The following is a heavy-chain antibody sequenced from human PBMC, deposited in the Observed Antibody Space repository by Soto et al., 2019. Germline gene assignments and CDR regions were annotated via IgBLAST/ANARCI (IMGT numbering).Heavy chain of an antibody. CDR3: ARSIAAAGPNDY. Sequence: EVQLVESGGGLVQPGGSLRLSCAASGFTFSDHYMDWVRQAPGKGLEWVGRTRNKANSYTTEYAASVKGRFTISRDDSKNSLYLQMNSLKTEDTAVYYCARSIAAAGPNDYWGQGTLVIVSS. V-gene: IGHV3-72*01. CDR1: GFTFSDHY. J-gene: IGHJ4*02. D-gene: IGHD6-13*01. CDR2: TRNKANSYTT.